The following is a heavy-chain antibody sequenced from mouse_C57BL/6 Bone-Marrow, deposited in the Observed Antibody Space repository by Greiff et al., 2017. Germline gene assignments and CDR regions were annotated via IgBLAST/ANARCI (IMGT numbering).Heavy chain of an antibody. J-gene: IGHJ3*01. CDR3: ARVGYGNPFAY. CDR2: IYPGSGNT. CDR1: GYTFTDYY. V-gene: IGHV1-76*01. Sequence: QVQLQQSGAELVRPGASVKLSCKASGYTFTDYYINWVKQRPGQGLEWIARIYPGSGNTYYNEKFKVKATLTAEKSSSTAYMQLSSLTSEASAVYFCARVGYGNPFAYWGQGTLVTVSA. D-gene: IGHD2-1*01.